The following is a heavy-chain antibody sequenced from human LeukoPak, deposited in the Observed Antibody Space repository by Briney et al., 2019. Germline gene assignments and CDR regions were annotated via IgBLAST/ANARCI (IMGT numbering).Heavy chain of an antibody. Sequence: GGSLTLSCAASGFTLSNAWMTWVRQAPGKGLEWVGRIKSKPDGGTTDYAAPVKGRFTISRDDSKNTLYLQMNSLKTEDTAVYYCTTLSYDIHYWGQGTLVTVSS. CDR2: IKSKPDGGTT. V-gene: IGHV3-15*01. CDR3: TTLSYDIHY. J-gene: IGHJ4*02. D-gene: IGHD3-9*01. CDR1: GFTLSNAW.